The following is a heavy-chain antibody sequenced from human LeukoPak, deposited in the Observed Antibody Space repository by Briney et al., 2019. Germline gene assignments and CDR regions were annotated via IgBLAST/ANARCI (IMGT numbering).Heavy chain of an antibody. J-gene: IGHJ3*02. CDR2: IIPIFGTA. D-gene: IGHD3-9*01. V-gene: IGHV1-69*05. CDR1: GGTFSSYA. CDR3: ARIRILTGYFGAFDI. Sequence: ASVKVSCKASGGTFSSYAISWVRQAPGQGLEWMGGIIPIFGTANYAQKFQGRVTITTDESTSTAYMELSSLRSEDTAVYYCARIRILTGYFGAFDIWGQGTMVTVSS.